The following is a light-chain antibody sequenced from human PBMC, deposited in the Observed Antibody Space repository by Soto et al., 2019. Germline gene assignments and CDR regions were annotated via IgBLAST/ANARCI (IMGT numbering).Light chain of an antibody. J-gene: IGKJ3*01. Sequence: DIQMTQSPSSLSASVGDRVTITCRASQTISSYLNWYQQKAGKAPRLLIYGASSLQSGVPSRFSGSGSGTDFTLAINTLQPEDFATYYCQHYENTPPSVTFGPGTKVDIK. CDR3: QHYENTPPSVT. V-gene: IGKV1-39*02. CDR2: GAS. CDR1: QTISSY.